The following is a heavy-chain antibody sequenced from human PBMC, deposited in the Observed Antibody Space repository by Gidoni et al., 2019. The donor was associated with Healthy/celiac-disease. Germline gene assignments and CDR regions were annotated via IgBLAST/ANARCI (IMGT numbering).Heavy chain of an antibody. CDR3: AKDTGRIAAAGGHFDL. V-gene: IGHV3-9*01. CDR1: GFTFYDYA. CDR2: ISWNSGSI. D-gene: IGHD6-13*01. J-gene: IGHJ2*01. Sequence: EVQLVESGGGLVQPGRSLRLSCAASGFTFYDYAMHWVRQAPGKGLEWVSGISWNSGSIGYADSVKGRFTISRDNAKNSLYLQMNSLRAEDTALYYCAKDTGRIAAAGGHFDLWGRGTLVTVSS.